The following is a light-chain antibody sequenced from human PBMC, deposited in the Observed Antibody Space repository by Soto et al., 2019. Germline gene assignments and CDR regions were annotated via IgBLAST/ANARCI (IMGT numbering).Light chain of an antibody. Sequence: EIMMTQSPATLSVSPGDTATLSCRAGQSVSSSLAWYQQKPGQAPRLLIYGASTRATGIPARFSGSGSGTEFTLTISRLEPEDFAVYYCQQYGSSFTFGGGTKVDIK. CDR2: GAS. J-gene: IGKJ4*01. CDR1: QSVSSS. CDR3: QQYGSSFT. V-gene: IGKV3-15*01.